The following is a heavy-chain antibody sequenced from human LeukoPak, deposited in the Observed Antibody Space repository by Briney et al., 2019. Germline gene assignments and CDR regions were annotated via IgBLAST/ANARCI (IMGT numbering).Heavy chain of an antibody. J-gene: IGHJ4*02. CDR2: IKQDGSEK. CDR1: GFTCSSYW. Sequence: PGGSLRLSCAASGFTCSSYWMSWVRKAPGKGLEWVANIKQDGSEKYYVDSVKGRFTISRDNAKNSLYLQMNSLRAEDTAVYYCARGIVATTYYFDYWGQGTLVTVSS. CDR3: ARGIVATTYYFDY. D-gene: IGHD5-12*01. V-gene: IGHV3-7*01.